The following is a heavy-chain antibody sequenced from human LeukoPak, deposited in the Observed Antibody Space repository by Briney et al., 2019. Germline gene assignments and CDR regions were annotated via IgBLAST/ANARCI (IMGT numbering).Heavy chain of an antibody. CDR1: GYTFTGYY. CDR2: INPNTGDT. Sequence: ASVKVSCKASGYTFTGYYVHWVRQAPGQGREWMGWINPNTGDTNYAQKFQGRVTMTKDTSTNAAYMELNKLTSDDTAVYYCGRGNKSFDPWGQGTLVTVSS. J-gene: IGHJ5*02. CDR3: GRGNKSFDP. V-gene: IGHV1-2*02.